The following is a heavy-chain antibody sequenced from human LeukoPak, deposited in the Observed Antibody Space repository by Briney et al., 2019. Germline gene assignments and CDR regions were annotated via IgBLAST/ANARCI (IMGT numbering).Heavy chain of an antibody. CDR2: IYYSGST. V-gene: IGHV4-59*08. J-gene: IGHJ4*02. CDR1: GGSISSYY. D-gene: IGHD4-17*01. CDR3: ARHRSYYGDYVGYFDY. Sequence: SEALSLTCTVSGGSISSYYWSWIRQPPGKGLEWIGYIYYSGSTNYNPSLKSRVTISVDTSKNQFSLKLSSVTAADTAVYYCARHRSYYGDYVGYFDYWGQGTLVTVSS.